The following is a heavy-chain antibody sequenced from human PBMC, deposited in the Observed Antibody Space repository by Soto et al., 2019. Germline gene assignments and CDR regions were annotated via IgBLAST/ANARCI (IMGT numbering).Heavy chain of an antibody. D-gene: IGHD2-2*01. Sequence: QVQLQESGPGLVKPSETLSLTCTVSGGSISSYYWSWIRQPPGKGLEWIGHIYYSGSTNYNPSLKSRVTISVDTSKNQFSLKLSSVTAADTAVYYCARAVGNCSSTSCPVNNWFDPWGKGTLVTVSS. CDR1: GGSISSYY. V-gene: IGHV4-59*01. CDR2: IYYSGST. J-gene: IGHJ5*02. CDR3: ARAVGNCSSTSCPVNNWFDP.